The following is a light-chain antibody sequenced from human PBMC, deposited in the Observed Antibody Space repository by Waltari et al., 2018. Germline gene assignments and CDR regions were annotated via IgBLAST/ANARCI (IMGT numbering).Light chain of an antibody. CDR1: SSNIGNNY. CDR2: EKS. Sequence: QSVLTQPPSVSAAPGQRVTISCSGGSSNIGNNYVSWYRQFPGTAPKLLIYEKSERPPGIPGRFSGSKSGTSATLDSTGLQAGDEADDYCGTWDSSLSGAVFGGGTHLTVL. J-gene: IGLJ7*01. V-gene: IGLV1-51*02. CDR3: GTWDSSLSGAV.